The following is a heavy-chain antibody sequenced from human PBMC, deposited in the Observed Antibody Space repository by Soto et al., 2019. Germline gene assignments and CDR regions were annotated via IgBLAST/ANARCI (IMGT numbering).Heavy chain of an antibody. Sequence: SVKVSCKASGGTFSSYAISWVRQAPGQGLEWMGAIIPIFGTANYAQKFQGRVTITADESTSTAYMELSSLRSEDTAVYYCARVPSPRGGVILYFDYWGQGTLVTVSS. V-gene: IGHV1-69*13. D-gene: IGHD3-16*01. CDR2: IIPIFGTA. CDR3: ARVPSPRGGVILYFDY. J-gene: IGHJ4*02. CDR1: GGTFSSYA.